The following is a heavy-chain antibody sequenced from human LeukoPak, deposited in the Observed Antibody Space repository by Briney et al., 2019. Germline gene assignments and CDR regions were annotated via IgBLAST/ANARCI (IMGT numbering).Heavy chain of an antibody. CDR2: INPSGGST. J-gene: IGHJ5*02. CDR1: GYTFTSYY. V-gene: IGHV1-46*01. Sequence: ASVKVSCKASGYTFTSYYMHWVRQAPGQGLEWMGIINPSGGSTSYAQKFQGRVTMTRDMSTSTVYMELSSLRSEDTAVYYCAKTYGSGINWFDPWGQGTLVTVSS. CDR3: AKTYGSGINWFDP. D-gene: IGHD3-10*01.